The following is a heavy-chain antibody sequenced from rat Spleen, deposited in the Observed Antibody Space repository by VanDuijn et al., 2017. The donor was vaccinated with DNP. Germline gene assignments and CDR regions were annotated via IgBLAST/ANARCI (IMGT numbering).Heavy chain of an antibody. D-gene: IGHD1-11*01. CDR1: GVTFSDFN. Sequence: EVQLVESGGGLVQPGRSLKLSCAAAGVTFSDFNMAWVRQAPTKGLEWVSTISTSGGDTFYRDSVKGRFTISRDNAKNTLYLQMNSLRSEDTATYYCTRGLRVYYFDYWGQGVMVTVSS. V-gene: IGHV5-46*01. J-gene: IGHJ2*01. CDR2: ISTSGGDT. CDR3: TRGLRVYYFDY.